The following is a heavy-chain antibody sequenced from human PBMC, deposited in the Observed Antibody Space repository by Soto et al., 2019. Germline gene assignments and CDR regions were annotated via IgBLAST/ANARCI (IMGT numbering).Heavy chain of an antibody. CDR3: ARTDLRYGSLDY. Sequence: EVQLVESGGGLVEPGGSLRLSCAASGFTFSSYSMNWVRQTPGKGLEWVSSISRSSSDIYHADSVKGRFTISRDNAKNSRYLQMNSLRAEDTAVYYCARTDLRYGSLDYWGQGTLVTVSS. J-gene: IGHJ4*02. V-gene: IGHV3-21*01. D-gene: IGHD5-18*01. CDR2: ISRSSSDI. CDR1: GFTFSSYS.